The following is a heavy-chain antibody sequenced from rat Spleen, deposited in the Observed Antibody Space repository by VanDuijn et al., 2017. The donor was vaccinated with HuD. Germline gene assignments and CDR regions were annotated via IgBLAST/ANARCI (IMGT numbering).Heavy chain of an antibody. V-gene: IGHV5S23*01. J-gene: IGHJ3*01. CDR1: GFTFRNYD. Sequence: EVQRVESDGGLVQPGRSLKLSCAASGFTFRNYDMPWVRQAPPKGLEWVASISPSGGGTYYRDSVRGRFTVSRDNAKSTLYLQMDSLRSEDTATYYCVRQDTSGYSNWFAYWGQGTLVSVSS. CDR3: VRQDTSGYSNWFAY. D-gene: IGHD4-3*01. CDR2: ISPSGGGT.